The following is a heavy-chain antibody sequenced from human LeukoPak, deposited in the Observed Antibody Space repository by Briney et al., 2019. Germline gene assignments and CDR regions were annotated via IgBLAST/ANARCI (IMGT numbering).Heavy chain of an antibody. V-gene: IGHV4-4*07. J-gene: IGHJ4*02. CDR2: IYTSGST. CDR1: GGSIRYYF. D-gene: IGHD3-22*01. Sequence: PSETLSLTCTVSGGSIRYYFWSWIRQPARKGLEWIGRIYTSGSTDYNPSLRSRVTMSIDTSRNQFSLRLTSVTAADRAVYYCARESKSYDGSGYYHDYWGQGTLVTVSS. CDR3: ARESKSYDGSGYYHDY.